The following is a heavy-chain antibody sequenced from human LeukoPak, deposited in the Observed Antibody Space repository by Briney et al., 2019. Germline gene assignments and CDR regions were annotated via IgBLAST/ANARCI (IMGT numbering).Heavy chain of an antibody. CDR3: ARGRYSSSSDYYMDV. Sequence: ASLKVSCKASGYTFTSYDINWVRQATGQGLEWMGWTNPNSGNTGYAQKFQGRGTMTRTTSISTAYMGLSSLRSEDTAVYYCARGRYSSSSDYYMDVWGKGTTVTVSS. D-gene: IGHD6-6*01. V-gene: IGHV1-8*01. CDR2: TNPNSGNT. CDR1: GYTFTSYD. J-gene: IGHJ6*03.